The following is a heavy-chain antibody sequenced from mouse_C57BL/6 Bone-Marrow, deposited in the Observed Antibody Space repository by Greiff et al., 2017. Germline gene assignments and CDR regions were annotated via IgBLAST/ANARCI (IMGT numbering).Heavy chain of an antibody. Sequence: EVQLVESGGGLVQPGGSLSLSCAASGFTFTDYYMRWVRQPPGKALEWLGFIRNKANGYTTEYSASVKGRLAISRDNFQSILYLQMNALRAADSPTYYCARFSYDSSMGCWGQGTSVNVSA. CDR3: ARFSYDSSMGC. V-gene: IGHV7-3*01. D-gene: IGHD2-4*01. CDR2: IRNKANGYTT. CDR1: GFTFTDYY. J-gene: IGHJ4*01.